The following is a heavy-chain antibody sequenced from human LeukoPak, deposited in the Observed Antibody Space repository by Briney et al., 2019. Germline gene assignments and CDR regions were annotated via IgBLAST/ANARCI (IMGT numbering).Heavy chain of an antibody. J-gene: IGHJ4*02. CDR1: GGSFSGYY. CDR3: ARGRITIFGVVIIGYYFDY. V-gene: IGHV4-34*01. CDR2: INHSGST. D-gene: IGHD3-3*01. Sequence: SETLSLTCAVYGGSFSGYYWSWIRQPPGKGLEWIGEINHSGSTNYNPSLKSRVTISVDTSKNQFSLKLSSVTAADTAVYYCARGRITIFGVVIIGYYFDYWGQGTLVTVPS.